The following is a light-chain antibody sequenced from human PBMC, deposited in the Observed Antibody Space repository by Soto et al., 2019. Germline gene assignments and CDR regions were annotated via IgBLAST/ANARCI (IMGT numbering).Light chain of an antibody. J-gene: IGKJ5*01. CDR2: GVS. Sequence: IVLTQSPATLSVSLGDRATLSCRATESVATNLAWYQQKPGQAPRLLMYGVSTRAPDIPDRFSGSGSGTEFTLTIYSLQSEDLAVYYCQQYNNWPPITFGQGTRLEIK. CDR1: ESVATN. CDR3: QQYNNWPPIT. V-gene: IGKV3-15*01.